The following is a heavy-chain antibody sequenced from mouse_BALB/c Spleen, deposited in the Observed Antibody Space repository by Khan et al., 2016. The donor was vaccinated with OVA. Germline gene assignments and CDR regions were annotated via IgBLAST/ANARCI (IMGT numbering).Heavy chain of an antibody. CDR3: TGVPSYWYFDV. CDR1: GYTFTDHA. CDR2: ISPGNGDI. Sequence: QVQLQQADAELVKPGASVKISCKASGYTFTDHAIHWVKQKPEQGLEWIGYISPGNGDIKYNEKFKGKATLTADKSSSTAYMQLNSLTSEDAAVYFCTGVPSYWYFDVWGAGTTVTVSS. V-gene: IGHV1S53*02. J-gene: IGHJ1*01.